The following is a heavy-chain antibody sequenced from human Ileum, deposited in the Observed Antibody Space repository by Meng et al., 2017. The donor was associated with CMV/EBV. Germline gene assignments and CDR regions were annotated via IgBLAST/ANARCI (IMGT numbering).Heavy chain of an antibody. J-gene: IGHJ6*02. Sequence: GGSLRLSCAASGFTFSSYSMNWVRQAPGKGLEWVSSISSSSSYIYYADSVKGRFTISRDNAKNSLYLQMNSLRAEDTAVYYCARAHQVDNWNLYYYGMDVWGQGTTVTVSS. D-gene: IGHD1-20*01. CDR2: ISSSSSYI. CDR1: GFTFSSYS. V-gene: IGHV3-21*01. CDR3: ARAHQVDNWNLYYYGMDV.